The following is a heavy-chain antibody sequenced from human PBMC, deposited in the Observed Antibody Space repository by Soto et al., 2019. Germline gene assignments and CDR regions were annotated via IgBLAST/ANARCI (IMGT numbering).Heavy chain of an antibody. CDR3: ARHGVGVVVWFENPGAKWYFDL. CDR1: GGSISSSSYY. J-gene: IGHJ2*01. D-gene: IGHD3-10*01. V-gene: IGHV4-39*01. CDR2: IYYSGST. Sequence: QLQLQESGPGLVKPSETLSLTCTVSGGSISSSSYYWGWIRQPPGKGLEWIGSIYYSGSTYYNPSLKSRVTISVDTSKNQFSLKLSSVTAADTAVYYCARHGVGVVVWFENPGAKWYFDLWGRGTLVTVSS.